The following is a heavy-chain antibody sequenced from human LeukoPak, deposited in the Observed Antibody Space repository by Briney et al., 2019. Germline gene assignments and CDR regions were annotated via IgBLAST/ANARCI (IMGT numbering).Heavy chain of an antibody. Sequence: PSETLSLTCTVSGYSISSGYYWGWIRPPPGKGLEWIGSIYRTGSTYYNPSLKSRVTISVDTSKNQLSLKLSSVTAADTAVYYCVRVYGSGSYRVDYWGQGTLVTVSS. CDR1: GYSISSGYY. CDR2: IYRTGST. J-gene: IGHJ4*02. V-gene: IGHV4-38-2*02. D-gene: IGHD3-10*01. CDR3: VRVYGSGSYRVDY.